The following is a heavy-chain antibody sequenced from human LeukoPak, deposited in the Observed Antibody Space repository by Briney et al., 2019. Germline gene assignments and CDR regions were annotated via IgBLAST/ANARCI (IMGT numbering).Heavy chain of an antibody. Sequence: SETLSLTCTVSGGSVSGYYWSWIRQPPGKGLEWIGYIYYSGNTKYNPSLKSRVTMSVDTSKNQFSLRLSSVTAADTAVYYCARHNYYDSSGYYPLGYWGQGTPVTVSS. CDR2: IYYSGNT. CDR3: ARHNYYDSSGYYPLGY. J-gene: IGHJ4*02. V-gene: IGHV4-59*08. CDR1: GGSVSGYY. D-gene: IGHD3-22*01.